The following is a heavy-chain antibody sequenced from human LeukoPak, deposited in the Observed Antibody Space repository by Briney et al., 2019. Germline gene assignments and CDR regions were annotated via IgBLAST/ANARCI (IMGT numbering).Heavy chain of an antibody. CDR2: INTDGSST. Sequence: GGSLRLSCAASGFTFSSYWMHWVRQAPGKGLVWVSRINTDGSSTSYADSVKGRFTISRDNAKNTLYLQMNSLRAEDTAVYYCARLAARDAFDIWGQGTMVTVSS. D-gene: IGHD6-13*01. CDR1: GFTFSSYW. CDR3: ARLAARDAFDI. V-gene: IGHV3-74*01. J-gene: IGHJ3*02.